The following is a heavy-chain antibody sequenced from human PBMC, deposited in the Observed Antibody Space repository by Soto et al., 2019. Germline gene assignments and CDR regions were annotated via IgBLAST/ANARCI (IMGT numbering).Heavy chain of an antibody. CDR2: IYYSGST. D-gene: IGHD3-10*01. CDR1: GGSISSSSYY. CDR3: ARHSIPLYGSGSENWFDP. Sequence: SETLSLTCTVSGGSISSSSYYWGWIRQPPGKGLEWIGSIYYSGSTYYNPSLKSRVTISVDTSKNQFSLKLSSVTAADTAVYYCARHSIPLYGSGSENWFDPWGQGTLVTVSS. V-gene: IGHV4-39*01. J-gene: IGHJ5*02.